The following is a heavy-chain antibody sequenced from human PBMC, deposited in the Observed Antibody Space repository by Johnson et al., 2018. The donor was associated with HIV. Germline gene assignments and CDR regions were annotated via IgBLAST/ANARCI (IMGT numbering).Heavy chain of an antibody. Sequence: VQLVESGGGLVQPGGSLKLSCGASGFAFSTYGMHWVRQPPGKGLEWVAAISGSGGSTYYADSVKGRFTISRDNAKNSLYLTMNSLRAEDPAVSYCATLKGPRLHIAARRPDAFDIWGQGTMVTVSS. CDR1: GFAFSTYG. D-gene: IGHD6-6*01. J-gene: IGHJ3*02. CDR3: ATLKGPRLHIAARRPDAFDI. CDR2: ISGSGGST. V-gene: IGHV3-21*01.